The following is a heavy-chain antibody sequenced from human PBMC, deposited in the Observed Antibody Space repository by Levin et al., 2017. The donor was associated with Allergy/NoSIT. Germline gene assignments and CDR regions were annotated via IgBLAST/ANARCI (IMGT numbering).Heavy chain of an antibody. CDR2: IYWNDDK. CDR1: GFSLSTSGVG. Sequence: SGPTLVKPTQTLTLTCTFSGFSLSTSGVGVGWIRQPPGKALEWLALIYWNDDKRYSPSLKSRLTITKDTSRNQVVLTMTNMDPVDTATYYCAHSFDYDYVWGSYSYVRAFDVWGQGTLVTVSS. CDR3: AHSFDYDYVWGSYSYVRAFDV. D-gene: IGHD3-16*01. J-gene: IGHJ3*01. V-gene: IGHV2-5*01.